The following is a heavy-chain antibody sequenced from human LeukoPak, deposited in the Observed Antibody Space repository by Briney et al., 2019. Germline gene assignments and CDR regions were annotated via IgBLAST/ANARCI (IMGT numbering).Heavy chain of an antibody. Sequence: PSETLSLTRAVSGGSISSSNWWSWVRQPPGKGLEWIGEIYHSGSTNYNPSLKSRVTISVDKSKNQFSLKLSSVTAADTAVYYCARYSSGWPTTSYTSFDYWGQGTLVTASS. D-gene: IGHD6-19*01. CDR1: GGSISSSNW. J-gene: IGHJ4*02. V-gene: IGHV4-4*02. CDR3: ARYSSGWPTTSYTSFDY. CDR2: IYHSGST.